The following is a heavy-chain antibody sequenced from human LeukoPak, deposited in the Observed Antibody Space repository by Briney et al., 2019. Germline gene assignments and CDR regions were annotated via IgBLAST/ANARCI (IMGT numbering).Heavy chain of an antibody. V-gene: IGHV3-11*06. Sequence: GGSLRLSCAASGFTFSDYYMSWIRQAPGKGLERVSYISSSSSYTNYADSVKGRFTISRDNAKNSLYLQMNSLRAEDTAVYYCARALAVAGPFDYWGQGTLVTVSS. D-gene: IGHD6-19*01. CDR1: GFTFSDYY. J-gene: IGHJ4*02. CDR2: ISSSSSYT. CDR3: ARALAVAGPFDY.